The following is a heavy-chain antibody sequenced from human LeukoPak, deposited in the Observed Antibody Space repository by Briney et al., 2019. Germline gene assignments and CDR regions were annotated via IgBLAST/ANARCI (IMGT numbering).Heavy chain of an antibody. V-gene: IGHV1-8*01. CDR3: ARGPYSSSWYKWFDP. CDR2: MNPNSGNT. J-gene: IGHJ5*02. D-gene: IGHD6-13*01. CDR1: GYTFTSYD. Sequence: ASVKVSCKASGYTFTSYDINWVRQAPGQGLEWMGWMNPNSGNTGYAQKSQVRVTMTRNTSISTAYMELSSLRSEDTAVYYCARGPYSSSWYKWFDPWGQGTLVTVSS.